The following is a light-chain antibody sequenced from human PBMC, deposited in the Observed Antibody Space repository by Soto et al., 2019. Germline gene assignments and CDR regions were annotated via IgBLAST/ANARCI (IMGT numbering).Light chain of an antibody. CDR3: YQYDTSPWT. Sequence: EIVLTQSPCTLSLSPGERATLSCRASQSVSSSYLAWYQQKPGQAPRLLIYDASTRATGIPDRFRGSGSGTDFTLTISRLEPEDFAVYYCYQYDTSPWTFGQGTKVDIK. CDR2: DAS. J-gene: IGKJ1*01. V-gene: IGKV3-20*01. CDR1: QSVSSSY.